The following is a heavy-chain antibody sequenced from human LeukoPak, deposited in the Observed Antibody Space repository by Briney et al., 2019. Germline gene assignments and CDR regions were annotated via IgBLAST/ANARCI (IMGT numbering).Heavy chain of an antibody. V-gene: IGHV1-24*01. CDR1: GYTLTELS. D-gene: IGHD6-13*01. Sequence: ASVKDSCKVSGYTLTELSMHWVGQAPGKGLEWMGGFDPEDGETIYAQKFQGRVTMTEDTSTDTAYMELSSLRSEDTAVYYCATERDSRDGMDVWGQGTTVAVSS. CDR3: ATERDSRDGMDV. J-gene: IGHJ6*02. CDR2: FDPEDGET.